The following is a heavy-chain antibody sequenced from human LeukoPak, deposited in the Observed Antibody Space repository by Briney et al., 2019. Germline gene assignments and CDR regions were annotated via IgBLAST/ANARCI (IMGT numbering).Heavy chain of an antibody. V-gene: IGHV4-34*01. CDR1: GGSLSGYY. Sequence: SETLSLTCAVYGGSLSGYYWSWIRQPPGKGLEWIGEINHSGSTNYNPSLKSRVTISVDTSKNQFSLKLSSVTAADTAVYYCARVSYGLYYYYYGMDVWGQGTTVTVSS. J-gene: IGHJ6*02. D-gene: IGHD5-18*01. CDR3: ARVSYGLYYYYYGMDV. CDR2: INHSGST.